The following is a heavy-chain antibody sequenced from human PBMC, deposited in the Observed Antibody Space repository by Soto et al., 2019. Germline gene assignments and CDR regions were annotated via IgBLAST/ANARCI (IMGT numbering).Heavy chain of an antibody. V-gene: IGHV1-69*06. CDR2: IIPIFGTA. D-gene: IGHD4-4*01. CDR1: GGTFSSYA. CDR3: ARGGNLVPNGMDV. J-gene: IGHJ6*02. Sequence: ASAKVSCKASGGTFSSYAISWVRQAPGQGLEWMGGIIPIFGTANYAQKFQGRVTITADKSTSTAYMELSSLRSEDTAVDYCARGGNLVPNGMDVWGQGTTVTVSS.